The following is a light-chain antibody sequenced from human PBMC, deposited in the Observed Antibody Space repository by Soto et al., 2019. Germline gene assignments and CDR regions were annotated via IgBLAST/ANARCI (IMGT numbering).Light chain of an antibody. Sequence: DIQMTQSPSTLSASVLDIVTITCRASQSISSWLAWYQQKPGKAPKLLIYDASSLESGVPSRFSGSGSGTEFTLTISSLQPDDFATYYCQQYNSYWTFGQGTKVDIK. CDR3: QQYNSYWT. V-gene: IGKV1-5*01. CDR1: QSISSW. J-gene: IGKJ1*01. CDR2: DAS.